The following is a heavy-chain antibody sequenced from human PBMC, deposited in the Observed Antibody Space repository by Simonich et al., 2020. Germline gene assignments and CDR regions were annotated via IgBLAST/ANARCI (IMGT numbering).Heavy chain of an antibody. CDR3: ARPLGIVWAFDI. J-gene: IGHJ3*02. Sequence: QVQLQQWGAGLLKPSETLSLTCAVYGGSFSGYYWSCIRQPPGKGLEWIGEINHSRSTNYNPALKSRVTISVDTSKNQFSLKLSSVTAADTAVYYCARPLGIVWAFDIWGQGTMVTVSS. V-gene: IGHV4-34*01. CDR1: GGSFSGYY. D-gene: IGHD3-16*01. CDR2: INHSRST.